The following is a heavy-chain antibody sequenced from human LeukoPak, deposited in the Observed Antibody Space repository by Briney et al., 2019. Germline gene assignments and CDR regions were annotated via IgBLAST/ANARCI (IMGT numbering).Heavy chain of an antibody. V-gene: IGHV1-2*02. J-gene: IGHJ4*02. D-gene: IGHD6-19*01. Sequence: ASVKVSCKASGYTFTSYYMHWVRQAPGQGLEWMGWINPNSGGTNYAQKFQGRVTMTRDTSISTAYMELSRLRSDDTAVYYCARVAVAGTYDVDYWGQGTLVTVSS. CDR2: INPNSGGT. CDR1: GYTFTSYY. CDR3: ARVAVAGTYDVDY.